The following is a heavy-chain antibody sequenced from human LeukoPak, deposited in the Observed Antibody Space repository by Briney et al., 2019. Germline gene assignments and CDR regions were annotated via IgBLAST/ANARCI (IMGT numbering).Heavy chain of an antibody. D-gene: IGHD4-23*01. J-gene: IGHJ4*02. CDR2: FYSGGNT. CDR1: GFTVSSNY. V-gene: IGHV3-53*01. Sequence: PGRSLRLSCAASGFTVSSNYMTWVRQAPGKGLEWVSVFYSGGNTYYADSVKGRFTISRDTSKNTVDLQMNSLRSEDAAVYYCATFSYAGNAGGSVGYWGQGTLVTVSS. CDR3: ATFSYAGNAGGSVGY.